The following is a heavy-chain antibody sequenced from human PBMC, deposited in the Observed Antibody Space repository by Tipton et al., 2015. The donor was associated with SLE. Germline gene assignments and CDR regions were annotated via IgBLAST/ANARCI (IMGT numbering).Heavy chain of an antibody. CDR2: ISSDGDSV. CDR1: GFTFSDYY. D-gene: IGHD2-8*01. CDR3: AIRPMGVDP. J-gene: IGHJ5*02. Sequence: SLRLSFAASGFTFSDYYMNWVRQVPGKGLEWLSYISSDGDSVHYADSVKGRFTISRDNAKNTLYLQLNSLRAEDTGVYYCAIRPMGVDPWGQGTLVTVSS. V-gene: IGHV3-11*01.